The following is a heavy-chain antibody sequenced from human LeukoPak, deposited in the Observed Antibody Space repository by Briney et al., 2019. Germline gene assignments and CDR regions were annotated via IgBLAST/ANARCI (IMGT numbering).Heavy chain of an antibody. CDR3: AKLYSSSPEYY. Sequence: GGSLRPSCAASGFTFSSYAMSWVRQAPGKGLEWVSAISGSGGSTYYADSVKGRFTISRDNSKNTLYLQMNSLRAEDTAVYYCAKLYSSSPEYYWGQGTLVTVSS. CDR2: ISGSGGST. D-gene: IGHD6-13*01. V-gene: IGHV3-23*01. CDR1: GFTFSSYA. J-gene: IGHJ4*02.